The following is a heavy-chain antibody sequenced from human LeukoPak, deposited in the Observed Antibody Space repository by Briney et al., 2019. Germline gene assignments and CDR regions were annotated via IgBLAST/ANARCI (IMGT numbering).Heavy chain of an antibody. D-gene: IGHD3-9*01. CDR3: ASLTYYDILTGYRAFDY. J-gene: IGHJ4*02. CDR1: GFTFSSYS. Sequence: PGGSLRLSCAASGFTFSSYSMNWVRQAPGKGLEWVSSISSSSSYIYYADSVKGRFTISRDNAKNSLYLQMNSLRAEDTAVYYCASLTYYDILTGYRAFDYWGQGILVTVSS. CDR2: ISSSSSYI. V-gene: IGHV3-21*01.